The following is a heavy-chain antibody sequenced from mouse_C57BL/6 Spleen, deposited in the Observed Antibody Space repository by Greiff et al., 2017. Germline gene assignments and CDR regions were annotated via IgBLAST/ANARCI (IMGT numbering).Heavy chain of an antibody. CDR1: GFSLTNYG. V-gene: IGHV2-3*01. Sequence: QVQLMESGPGLVAPSQSLSITCAVSGFSLTNYGVGWVRQPPGKGPEWLGLIWGYVYTNYHSALISSLSNSEENSKCQVFLKLNSLQTDDTATYCCAKGVSSYYYAMYYWGKGTSVTVSS. CDR2: IWGYVYT. CDR3: AKGVSSYYYAMYY. J-gene: IGHJ4*01.